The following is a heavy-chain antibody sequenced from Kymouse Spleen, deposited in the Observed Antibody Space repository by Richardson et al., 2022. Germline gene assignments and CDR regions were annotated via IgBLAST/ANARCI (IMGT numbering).Heavy chain of an antibody. V-gene: IGHV3-33*01. CDR2: IWYDGSNK. CDR3: AGITMVRGVSGYYGMDV. D-gene: IGHD3-10*01. Sequence: QVQLVESGGGVVQPGRSLRLSCAASGFTFSSYGMHWVRQAPGKGLEWVAVIWYDGSNKYYADSVKGRFTISRDNSKNTLYLQMNSLRAEDTAVYYCAGITMVRGVSGYYGMDVWGQGTTVTVSS. J-gene: IGHJ6*02. CDR1: GFTFSSYG.